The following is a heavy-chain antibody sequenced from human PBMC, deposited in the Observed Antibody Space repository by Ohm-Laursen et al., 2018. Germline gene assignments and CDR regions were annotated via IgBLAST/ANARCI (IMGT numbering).Heavy chain of an antibody. Sequence: ASVKVSCKASGYTFTAYHMHWVRQAPGQGLEWMGWINPNSGGTNYAQKFQGRVTMTRDTSISTAYMEMSRVRSDDTALYYCARGAHEHGDYIVDYWGQGTLVTVS. D-gene: IGHD4-17*01. J-gene: IGHJ4*02. CDR1: GYTFTAYH. V-gene: IGHV1-2*02. CDR2: INPNSGGT. CDR3: ARGAHEHGDYIVDY.